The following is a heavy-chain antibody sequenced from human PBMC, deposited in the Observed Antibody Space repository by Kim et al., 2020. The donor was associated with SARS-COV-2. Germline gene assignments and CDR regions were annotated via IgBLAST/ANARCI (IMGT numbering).Heavy chain of an antibody. Sequence: GGSLRLSCAASGFTFSNAWMSWVRQAPGKGLEWVGRIKSKTDGGTTDYAAPVKGRFTISRDDSKNTLYLRMNSLKTEDTAVYYCTTEAVTTWLGDYWGQGTLVTVSS. V-gene: IGHV3-15*01. D-gene: IGHD4-17*01. J-gene: IGHJ4*02. CDR2: IKSKTDGGTT. CDR3: TTEAVTTWLGDY. CDR1: GFTFSNAW.